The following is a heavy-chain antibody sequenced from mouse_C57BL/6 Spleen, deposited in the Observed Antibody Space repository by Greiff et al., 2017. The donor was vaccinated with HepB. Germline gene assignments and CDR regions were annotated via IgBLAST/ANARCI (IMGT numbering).Heavy chain of an antibody. V-gene: IGHV1-80*01. J-gene: IGHJ4*01. D-gene: IGHD3-2*02. CDR2: IYPGDGDT. CDR1: GYAFSSYW. Sequence: QVQLKESGAELVKPGASVKISCKASGYAFSSYWMNWVKQRPGKGLEWIGQIYPGDGDTNYNGKFKGKATLTADKSSSTAYMQLSSLTSEDSAVYFCATRQLRLYAMDYWGQRTSVTVSS. CDR3: ATRQLRLYAMDY.